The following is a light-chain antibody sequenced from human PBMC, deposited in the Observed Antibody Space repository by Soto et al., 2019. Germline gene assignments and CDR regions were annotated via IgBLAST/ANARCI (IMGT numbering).Light chain of an antibody. V-gene: IGKV1-5*03. Sequence: DIQMTQSPSTLSASVGDRVTVTCRASQSINTWLAWYQQKPGKAPKLLIYKASSLGSGVPSRFSGSGSGTEFTLTISSLQPHDFAIYYCQQYNSHSSYTFGQGTKLEIK. CDR1: QSINTW. J-gene: IGKJ2*01. CDR3: QQYNSHSSYT. CDR2: KAS.